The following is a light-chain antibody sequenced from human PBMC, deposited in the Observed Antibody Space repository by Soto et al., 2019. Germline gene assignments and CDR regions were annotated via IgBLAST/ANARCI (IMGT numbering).Light chain of an antibody. Sequence: DIQMTQTPSTLSASVGDRVTITCRASQNINRWLAWYQQRPGKAPNLLIHKASTLEVGVPSRFSVSASGTEFTLTISSLQPDDFAVYFCLQYNVYPLSFGGGTKVEIK. CDR3: LQYNVYPLS. V-gene: IGKV1-5*03. J-gene: IGKJ4*01. CDR2: KAS. CDR1: QNINRW.